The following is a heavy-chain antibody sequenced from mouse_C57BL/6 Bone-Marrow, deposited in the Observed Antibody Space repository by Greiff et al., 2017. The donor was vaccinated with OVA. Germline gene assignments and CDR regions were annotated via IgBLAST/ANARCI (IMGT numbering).Heavy chain of an antibody. Sequence: QVQLQQSGAELARPGASVKLSCKASGYTFTSYGISWVQQRTGQGLEWIGEIYPRGGTTDYSEKFKGKATLAAEKASSTAYMELRSLTSEDSAVYLCARPAGCGFAYWGQGTLVTVSA. V-gene: IGHV1-81*01. CDR3: ARPAGCGFAY. CDR1: GYTFTSYG. J-gene: IGHJ3*01. D-gene: IGHD1-2*01. CDR2: IYPRGGTT.